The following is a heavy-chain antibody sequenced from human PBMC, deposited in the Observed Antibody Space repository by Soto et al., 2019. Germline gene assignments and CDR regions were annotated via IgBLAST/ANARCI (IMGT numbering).Heavy chain of an antibody. CDR3: ARDPGIAAIYGMDV. J-gene: IGHJ6*02. CDR2: IWYDGSNK. D-gene: IGHD6-25*01. Sequence: GGSLRLSCAASGFTFSSYGMHWVRQAPGKGLEWVAVIWYDGSNKYYADSVKGRFTISRDNSKNTLYLQMNSLRAEDTAVYYCARDPGIAAIYGMDVWGQGTTVTV. V-gene: IGHV3-33*01. CDR1: GFTFSSYG.